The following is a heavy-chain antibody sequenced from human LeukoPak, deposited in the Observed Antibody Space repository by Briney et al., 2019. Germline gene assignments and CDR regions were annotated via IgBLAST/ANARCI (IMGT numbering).Heavy chain of an antibody. D-gene: IGHD2/OR15-2a*01. CDR3: ARLLATWDYYYMDV. CDR1: GFTFDDYA. CDR2: ISWNSGNI. V-gene: IGHV3-9*01. J-gene: IGHJ6*03. Sequence: PGGSLRLSCAASGFTFDDYAMHWVRQAPGKGLEWVSGISWNSGNIGYADSVKGRFTISRDNAKNSLYLQMNSLRDEDTAVYFCARLLATWDYYYMDVWGKGTTVTVSS.